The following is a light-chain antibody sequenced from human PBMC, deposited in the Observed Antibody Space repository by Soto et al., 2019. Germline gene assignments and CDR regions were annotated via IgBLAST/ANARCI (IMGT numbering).Light chain of an antibody. CDR3: QQVDSSPRT. Sequence: IQLTQSPASLSASVGDRVTVTCRASQGIGTYLVWYQQKSGKAPTVLIYASSTLPTGVPSRFSGSGSGTDFSLTISSLHPEDVATYYCQQVDSSPRTFGQGTKVDIK. CDR2: ASS. J-gene: IGKJ1*01. CDR1: QGIGTY. V-gene: IGKV1-9*01.